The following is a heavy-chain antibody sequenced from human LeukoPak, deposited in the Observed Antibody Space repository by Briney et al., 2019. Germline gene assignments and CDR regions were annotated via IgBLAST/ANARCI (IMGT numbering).Heavy chain of an antibody. CDR1: GFTFDDYG. Sequence: GGSLRLSCAASGFTFDDYGMSWVRQAPGKGLEWVSGINWNGGSTGYADSVKGRFTISRDNAKNSLYLQMNSLRAEDTALYYCARVGDYSSSSYFDYWGQGTLVTVSS. J-gene: IGHJ4*02. CDR3: ARVGDYSSSSYFDY. CDR2: INWNGGST. D-gene: IGHD6-13*01. V-gene: IGHV3-20*04.